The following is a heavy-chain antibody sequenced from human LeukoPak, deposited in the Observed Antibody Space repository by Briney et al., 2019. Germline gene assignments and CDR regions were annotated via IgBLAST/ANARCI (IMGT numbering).Heavy chain of an antibody. CDR2: ISYDGSNK. V-gene: IGHV3-30-3*01. Sequence: GGSLRLSCAASGFTFGNFAMHWVRQAPGKGLEWVAVISYDGSNKYYADSVRGRFTSSRDSSKNTVYLQMNGLRVEDTAVYYCARDWGGQWENYYYGMDVWGQGTTVTVSS. D-gene: IGHD1-26*01. CDR1: GFTFGNFA. J-gene: IGHJ6*02. CDR3: ARDWGGQWENYYYGMDV.